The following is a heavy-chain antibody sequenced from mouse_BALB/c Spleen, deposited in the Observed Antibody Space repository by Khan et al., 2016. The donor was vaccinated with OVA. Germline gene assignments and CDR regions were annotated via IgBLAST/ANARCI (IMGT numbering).Heavy chain of an antibody. D-gene: IGHD2-3*01. CDR3: ARSDAYYEDARDY. CDR1: GFSLTSFG. CDR2: IWAGGST. Sequence: QVQLKESGPGLVAPSQSLSITCTVSGFSLTSFGVHWVRQPPGKGLEWLGVIWAGGSTNYNSALMSRLSISKDNSKSQVFLKMNSLQTDDTALFYCARSDAYYEDARDYWGRGTSVTVSS. V-gene: IGHV2-9*02. J-gene: IGHJ4*01.